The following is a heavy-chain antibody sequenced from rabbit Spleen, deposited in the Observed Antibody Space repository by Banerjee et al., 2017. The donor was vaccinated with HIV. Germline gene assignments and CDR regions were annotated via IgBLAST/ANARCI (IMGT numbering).Heavy chain of an antibody. V-gene: IGHV1S40*01. J-gene: IGHJ3*01. CDR2: IYAGSSSGFT. CDR3: ARGIPGARDRLDL. D-gene: IGHD3-1*01. CDR1: GFSFSGKYF. Sequence: QSLEESGGDLVKPGASLTLTCKASGFSFSGKYFMCWVRQAPGKGLEWIACIYAGSSSGFTYSATWAKGRFTCSKTSSTTVTLQMTSLTVADTATYFCARGIPGARDRLDLWGPGTLVTVS.